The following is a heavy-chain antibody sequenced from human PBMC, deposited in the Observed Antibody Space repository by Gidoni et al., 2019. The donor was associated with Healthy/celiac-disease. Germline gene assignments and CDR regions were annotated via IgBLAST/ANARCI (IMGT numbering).Heavy chain of an antibody. V-gene: IGHV1-69*02. D-gene: IGHD3-9*01. J-gene: IGHJ4*02. CDR2: IIPILGIA. CDR3: ARAPPDFDPYYFDY. Sequence: QVQLVQSGAEVKKPGSSVKVSCKASGGTFSSYTISWVRQAPGQGLEWMGRIIPILGIANYAQKFQGRVTITADKSTSTAYMELSSLRSEDTAVYYCARAPPDFDPYYFDYWGQGTLVTVSS. CDR1: GGTFSSYT.